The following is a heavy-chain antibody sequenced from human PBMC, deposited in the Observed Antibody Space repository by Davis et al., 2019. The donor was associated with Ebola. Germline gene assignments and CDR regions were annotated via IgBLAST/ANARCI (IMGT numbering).Heavy chain of an antibody. Sequence: GGSLRLSCAASGFTFNNYWMTWVRQAPGKGLEWVASIKQDGSEKYYVDSVKGRFTISRDNAKNSLYLQMNSLRAEDTAVYYCASYGGYYYGMDVWGQGTTVTVSS. V-gene: IGHV3-7*01. CDR3: ASYGGYYYGMDV. CDR1: GFTFNNYW. D-gene: IGHD4-23*01. CDR2: IKQDGSEK. J-gene: IGHJ6*02.